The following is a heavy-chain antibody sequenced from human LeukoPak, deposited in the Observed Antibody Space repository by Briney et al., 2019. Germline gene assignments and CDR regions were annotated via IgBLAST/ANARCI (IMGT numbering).Heavy chain of an antibody. V-gene: IGHV3-21*01. J-gene: IGHJ4*02. CDR1: GFTFSTYY. Sequence: GGSLRLSCAASGFTFSTYYMNWVRQAAGKGLEWVSSITTSSSYIYYADSVKGRFTISRDNAKNSLYLQMNSLRAEDTAVYYCARDLGGYSYGSHFDYWGQGTLVTVSS. D-gene: IGHD5-18*01. CDR2: ITTSSSYI. CDR3: ARDLGGYSYGSHFDY.